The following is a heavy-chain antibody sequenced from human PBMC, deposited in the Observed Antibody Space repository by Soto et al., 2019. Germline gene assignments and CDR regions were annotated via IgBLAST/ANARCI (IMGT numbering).Heavy chain of an antibody. Sequence: GGSLRLSCAASGFSFGSYVMNWVRQAPGKGLEWVAGVRGSGDSVYYADSVKGRFTISRDNPKNTLFLDMNSLRAEDTAVYYCAKTRGPNNVFDMWGQGTVVTVSS. V-gene: IGHV3-23*01. CDR1: GFSFGSYV. CDR3: AKTRGPNNVFDM. CDR2: VRGSGDSV. D-gene: IGHD2-2*01. J-gene: IGHJ3*02.